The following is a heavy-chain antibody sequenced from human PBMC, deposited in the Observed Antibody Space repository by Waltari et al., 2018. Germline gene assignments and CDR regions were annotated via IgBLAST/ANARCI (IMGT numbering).Heavy chain of an antibody. V-gene: IGHV3-33*05. D-gene: IGHD3-22*01. Sequence: QMVESGGGVVQPGRSLRLSCEVSGFTFSPQGMHWVRQAPGKGLEWVAFISFDGSKIKYGDSVKGRLTISRDNSRLFLQLNSLTAVDTAMYFCARGGGLYYNDGSGPIDYWGQGTLVTVSS. J-gene: IGHJ4*02. CDR2: ISFDGSKI. CDR3: ARGGGLYYNDGSGPIDY. CDR1: GFTFSPQG.